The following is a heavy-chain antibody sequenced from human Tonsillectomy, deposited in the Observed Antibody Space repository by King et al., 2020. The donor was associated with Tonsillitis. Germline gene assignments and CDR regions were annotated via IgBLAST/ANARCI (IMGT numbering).Heavy chain of an antibody. D-gene: IGHD4-23*01. V-gene: IGHV3-23*01. CDR3: AIGGNSDFDY. CDR1: GFTFSSSA. J-gene: IGHJ4*02. Sequence: VQLLESGGGLVQPGGSLRLSCAASGFTFSSSAVSWVRQAPGMGLEWVSTISSRGYYIYYADSVKGRFTISRDNSKNTVYVQMNSLRADDTAVYYCAIGGNSDFDYWGQGTLVTVSS. CDR2: ISSRGYYI.